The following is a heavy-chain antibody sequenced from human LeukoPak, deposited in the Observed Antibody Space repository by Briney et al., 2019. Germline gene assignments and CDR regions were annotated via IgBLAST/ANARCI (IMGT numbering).Heavy chain of an antibody. CDR3: ARVIGSYGDSAY. V-gene: IGHV3-48*04. Sequence: PGGSLRLSCAASGFTFSSYSMSWVRQAPGKGLEWVSYISGSSSAIYYADSLKGRFTISRDNAKNSLYLQMNSLSAEDTAVYYCARVIGSYGDSAYWGQGTLVTVSS. D-gene: IGHD1-26*01. CDR1: GFTFSSYS. J-gene: IGHJ4*02. CDR2: ISGSSSAI.